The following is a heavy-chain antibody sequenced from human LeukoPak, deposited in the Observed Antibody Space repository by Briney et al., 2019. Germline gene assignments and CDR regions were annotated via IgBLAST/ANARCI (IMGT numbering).Heavy chain of an antibody. CDR1: GFTFSSYS. V-gene: IGHV3-21*01. J-gene: IGHJ6*02. CDR3: ARVGGDYYYYGMDV. Sequence: PGGSLRLSCAASGFTFSSYSMNWVRQAPGKGLEWVSSISSSSSYIYYADSVKGRFTISRDNAKNSLYLQMNSLRAEDTAVYYCARVGGDYYYYGMDVWGQGTTVTVSS. D-gene: IGHD3-16*01. CDR2: ISSSSSYI.